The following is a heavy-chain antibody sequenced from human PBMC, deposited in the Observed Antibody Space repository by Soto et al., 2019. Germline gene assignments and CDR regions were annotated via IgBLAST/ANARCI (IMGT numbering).Heavy chain of an antibody. CDR2: ISSSSSYT. CDR3: ARGNDFWSGYSGLYYYYGMDV. Sequence: GGSLRLSRAASGFTFSDYYMSWIRQAPGKGLEWVSYISSSSSYTNYADSVKGRFTISRDNAKNSLYLQMNSLRAEDTAVYYCARGNDFWSGYSGLYYYYGMDVWGQGTTVTVSS. D-gene: IGHD3-3*01. J-gene: IGHJ6*02. CDR1: GFTFSDYY. V-gene: IGHV3-11*06.